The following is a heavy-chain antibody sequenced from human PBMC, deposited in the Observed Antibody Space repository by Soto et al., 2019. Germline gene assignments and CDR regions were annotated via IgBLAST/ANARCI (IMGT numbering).Heavy chain of an antibody. CDR1: GGSISSGGYY. J-gene: IGHJ5*02. Sequence: SETLSLTCTVSGGSISSGGYYWSWIRQHPGKGLEWIGYIYYSGSTYYNPSLKSRVTISVDTSKNQFSLKLTSVTAADTAVYYCARVATNMVRGRRFDPWGQGTLVTVSS. V-gene: IGHV4-31*03. CDR3: ARVATNMVRGRRFDP. D-gene: IGHD3-10*01. CDR2: IYYSGST.